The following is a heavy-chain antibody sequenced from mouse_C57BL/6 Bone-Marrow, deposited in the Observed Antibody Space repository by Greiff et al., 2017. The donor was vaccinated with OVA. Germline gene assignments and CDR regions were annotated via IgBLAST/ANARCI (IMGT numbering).Heavy chain of an antibody. CDR3: ATTGNGSSYYAMDY. CDR1: VYTFTSYW. D-gene: IGHD1-1*01. Sequence: QVQLQQPGAELVKPGASVKMSCKASVYTFTSYWITWVKQRPGQGLEWIGDIYPGSGSTNYNEKFKSKATLTVDTSSSTAYMQLSSLTSEDSAVYYCATTGNGSSYYAMDYWGQGTSVTVSS. V-gene: IGHV1-55*01. CDR2: IYPGSGST. J-gene: IGHJ4*01.